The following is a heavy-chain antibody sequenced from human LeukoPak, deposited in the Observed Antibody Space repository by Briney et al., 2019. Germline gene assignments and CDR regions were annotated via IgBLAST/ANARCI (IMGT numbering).Heavy chain of an antibody. CDR3: ARDSSRSTWYGGSSD. D-gene: IGHD6-13*01. J-gene: IGHJ4*02. V-gene: IGHV1-2*02. CDR1: GYTFTGYY. Sequence: ASVKVSCKASGYTFTGYYMHWMRQAPGQGLEWMGYINPDSGDTNYAQKFQGRVTLTGDTSITTTYMDLSSLRSDDTAVYYCARDSSRSTWYGGSSDWGQGTLVIVSS. CDR2: INPDSGDT.